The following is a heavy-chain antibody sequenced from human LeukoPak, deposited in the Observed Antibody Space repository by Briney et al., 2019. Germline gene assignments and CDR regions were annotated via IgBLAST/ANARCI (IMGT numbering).Heavy chain of an antibody. Sequence: GASVKVSCNASGYTFISYGISWVRHAPGQWLEWMGWINPNSGGTNFAQKVQGRVTMTRDTSISTAYMELSRLRSDDTAVYYCARVFEYYDINEGPPEYFHLWGQGTLVTVSS. CDR1: GYTFISYG. CDR3: ARVFEYYDINEGPPEYFHL. CDR2: INPNSGGT. D-gene: IGHD3-22*01. V-gene: IGHV1-2*02. J-gene: IGHJ1*01.